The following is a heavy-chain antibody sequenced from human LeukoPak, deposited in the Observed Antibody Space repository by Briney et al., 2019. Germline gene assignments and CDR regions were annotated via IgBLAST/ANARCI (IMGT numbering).Heavy chain of an antibody. V-gene: IGHV3-9*01. J-gene: IGHJ4*02. D-gene: IGHD2-2*01. CDR2: ISWNSGSI. CDR1: GITFDDYA. Sequence: GGSLRLSCAASGITFDDYAMHWVRQAPGKGLEWVSGISWNSGSIGYADSVKGRFTISRDNAKNSLYLQMNSLRPEDTALYYCAKGGVVVPAAFYFDYWGQGTLVIVSS. CDR3: AKGGVVVPAAFYFDY.